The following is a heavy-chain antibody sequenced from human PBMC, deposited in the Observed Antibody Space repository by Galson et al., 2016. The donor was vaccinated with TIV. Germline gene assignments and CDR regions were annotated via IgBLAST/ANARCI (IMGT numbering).Heavy chain of an antibody. CDR1: GFTFSREG. J-gene: IGHJ6*02. CDR3: ARDLTGVGEKSRLYEYYYAMDV. V-gene: IGHV3-48*01. D-gene: IGHD3-10*01. Sequence: SLRLSCAASGFTFSREGMNWVRQAPGKGLEWVSYIRSNGSSQYYADYVKGRFTISRDNALNSLSLQMTSLRAEDTAVYYCARDLTGVGEKSRLYEYYYAMDVWGLGTTVTVSS. CDR2: IRSNGSSQ.